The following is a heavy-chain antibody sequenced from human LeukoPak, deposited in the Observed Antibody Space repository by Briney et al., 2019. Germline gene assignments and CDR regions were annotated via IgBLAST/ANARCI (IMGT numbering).Heavy chain of an antibody. D-gene: IGHD5-24*01. CDR3: ARDMVEMTYRGDRYYYYYGMDV. V-gene: IGHV4-59*01. CDR2: IYYSGST. J-gene: IGHJ6*02. CDR1: GGSISSYY. Sequence: SETLSLTCTVSGGSISSYYWSWIRQHPGKGLEWIGYIYYSGSTYYNPSLKSRVTISVDTSKNQFSLKLSSVTAADTAVYYCARDMVEMTYRGDRYYYYYGMDVWGQGTTVTVSS.